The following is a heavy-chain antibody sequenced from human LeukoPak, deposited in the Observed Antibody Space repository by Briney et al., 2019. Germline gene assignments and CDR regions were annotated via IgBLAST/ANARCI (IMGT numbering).Heavy chain of an antibody. V-gene: IGHV3-9*01. J-gene: IGHJ4*02. CDR2: ITWNSASI. D-gene: IGHD1-14*01. Sequence: GGSLRLSCAASGFTFDDHAMHWVRQAPGKGLEWVSGITWNSASIAYADSVKGRFTISRDNAKNSLYLQMNSLRAEDTAFYYCAKERGPDDSGPIDYWGQGTLVSVSS. CDR3: AKERGPDDSGPIDY. CDR1: GFTFDDHA.